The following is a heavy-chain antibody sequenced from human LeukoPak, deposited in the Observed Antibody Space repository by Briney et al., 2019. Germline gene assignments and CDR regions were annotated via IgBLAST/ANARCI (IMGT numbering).Heavy chain of an antibody. CDR2: IYPGDSDT. CDR1: GYIFTSYW. Sequence: GXSLKISCKGSGYIFTSYWIGWVRQLPGKGLEWMGIIYPGDSDTRYSPSFQGQVTISADKSISTAYLQWSSLKASDTAMYYCARKMSPPDAFDIWGQGTMVTVSS. V-gene: IGHV5-51*01. CDR3: ARKMSPPDAFDI. J-gene: IGHJ3*02.